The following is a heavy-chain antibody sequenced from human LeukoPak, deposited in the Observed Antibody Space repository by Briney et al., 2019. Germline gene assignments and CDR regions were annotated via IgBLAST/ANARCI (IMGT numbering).Heavy chain of an antibody. CDR2: IYSGGST. D-gene: IGHD1-26*01. J-gene: IGHJ4*02. CDR1: GFTVSSNY. V-gene: IGHV3-66*01. Sequence: GGSLRLSCAASGFTVSSNYMSWVRQAPGKGLGWVSVIYSGGSTYYADSVKGRFTISRDNSKNSLYLQMNSLRAEDTALYYCARGRADSGSYYSLDYWGQGTLVTVSS. CDR3: ARGRADSGSYYSLDY.